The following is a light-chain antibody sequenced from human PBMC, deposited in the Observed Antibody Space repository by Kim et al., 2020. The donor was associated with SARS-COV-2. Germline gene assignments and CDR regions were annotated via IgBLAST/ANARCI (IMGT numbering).Light chain of an antibody. V-gene: IGLV2-14*03. J-gene: IGLJ3*02. CDR2: DVS. Sequence: GQSITISCTGTSSDFGGYNYVCWYQQHPGKAPKLMIYDVSNRPSGVSNRFSGSKSGNTASLTISWLQAEDEADYYCSSYTSSSTWVFGGGTQLTVL. CDR1: SSDFGGYNY. CDR3: SSYTSSSTWV.